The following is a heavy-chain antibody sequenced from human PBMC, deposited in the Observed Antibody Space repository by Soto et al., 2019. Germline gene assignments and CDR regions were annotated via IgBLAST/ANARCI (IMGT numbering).Heavy chain of an antibody. J-gene: IGHJ5*02. CDR1: GYTFTAYG. V-gene: IGHV1-3*04. D-gene: IGHD3-3*01. CDR2: INTGNGHT. CDR3: AGGGYDFWSGLGP. Sequence: ASVKVSCKASGYTFTAYGIHWVRQAPGQRLEWMGWINTGNGHTKYSQKFQGRATITRDTSARTAYMELNSLRSEDTAVYYCAGGGYDFWSGLGPWGQGTLVTVSS.